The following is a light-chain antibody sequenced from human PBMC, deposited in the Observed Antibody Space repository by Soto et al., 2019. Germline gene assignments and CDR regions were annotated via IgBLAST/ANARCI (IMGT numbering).Light chain of an antibody. CDR2: GAS. CDR1: QSVSNNY. V-gene: IGKV3-20*01. Sequence: EVALSQSPRTLSLYPGEKATLSCRASQSVSNNYLAWYQQKPGQAPRLLIYGASNRATGIPDRFSGSGSGTDFTLTISRLEPEDFAVYYCQQYGSSGTFGQGTKV. J-gene: IGKJ1*01. CDR3: QQYGSSGT.